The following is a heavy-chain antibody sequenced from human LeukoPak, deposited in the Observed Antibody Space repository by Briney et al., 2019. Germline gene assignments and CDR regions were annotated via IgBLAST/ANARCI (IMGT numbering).Heavy chain of an antibody. CDR3: ARDSQAAAGTEFDY. V-gene: IGHV3-11*06. J-gene: IGHJ4*02. Sequence: PGGSLRLSCAASGFTFSDHYMSWIRQAPGKGLEWVSYISSSSSDTNYADSVKGRFTISRDNAKNSLYLQMNSLRAEDTAVYYCARDSQAAAGTEFDYWGQGTLVTVSS. CDR1: GFTFSDHY. CDR2: ISSSSSDT. D-gene: IGHD6-13*01.